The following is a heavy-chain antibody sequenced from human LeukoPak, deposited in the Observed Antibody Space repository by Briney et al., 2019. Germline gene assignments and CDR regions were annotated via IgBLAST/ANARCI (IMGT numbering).Heavy chain of an antibody. CDR1: GGSISSGGYY. J-gene: IGHJ3*02. Sequence: SETLSLTCTVSGGSISSGGYYWSWIRQHPGKGLEWIGYIYYSGSTYYNPSLKSRVTISVDTSKNQFSLQLSSVTAADTAVYYCARVAVSRQYYYDSSGYYYSGAFDIWGQGTMVTVSS. D-gene: IGHD3-22*01. V-gene: IGHV4-31*03. CDR3: ARVAVSRQYYYDSSGYYYSGAFDI. CDR2: IYYSGST.